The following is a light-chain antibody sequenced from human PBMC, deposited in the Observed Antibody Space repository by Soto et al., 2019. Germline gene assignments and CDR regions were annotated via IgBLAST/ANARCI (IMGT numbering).Light chain of an antibody. CDR1: QSISSW. Sequence: DIQMTQSPSTLSGSVGDRVTITCRASQSISSWLAWYQQKPGKAPKLLIYDASSLESGVPSRFSGSGSGTEFTPTISSLQPDDFATYCCQHFYTYPTFGQGTKVDIK. V-gene: IGKV1-5*01. CDR3: QHFYTYPT. CDR2: DAS. J-gene: IGKJ1*01.